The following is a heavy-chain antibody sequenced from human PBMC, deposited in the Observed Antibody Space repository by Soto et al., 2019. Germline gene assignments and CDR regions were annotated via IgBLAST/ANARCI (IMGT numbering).Heavy chain of an antibody. CDR3: AREGWNDNYYYYGMDV. CDR1: GGTFSSYA. V-gene: IGHV1-69*13. CDR2: IIPIFGTA. D-gene: IGHD1-1*01. Sequence: ASVKVSCKASGGTFSSYAISWVRQAPGQGLEWMGGIIPIFGTANYAQKFQGRVTITADESTSTAYMELSSLRSEDTAVYYCAREGWNDNYYYYGMDVWGQGTTVTVSS. J-gene: IGHJ6*02.